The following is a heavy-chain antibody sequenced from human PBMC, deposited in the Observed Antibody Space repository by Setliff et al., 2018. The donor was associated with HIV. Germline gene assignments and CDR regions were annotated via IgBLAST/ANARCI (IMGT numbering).Heavy chain of an antibody. CDR3: ATDRGNFGWVRGKYFEY. CDR2: IGTTGTT. J-gene: IGHJ4*02. D-gene: IGHD3-10*01. V-gene: IGHV4-4*07. Sequence: SETLSLTCNVSGVDVNTYYWSWIRQPAGKGLEWIGRIGTTGTTKNPSLKSRVTTSVDTSQNQFSLRLNSVTAADTAVYYCATDRGNFGWVRGKYFEYWGRGALVIVSS. CDR1: GVDVNTYY.